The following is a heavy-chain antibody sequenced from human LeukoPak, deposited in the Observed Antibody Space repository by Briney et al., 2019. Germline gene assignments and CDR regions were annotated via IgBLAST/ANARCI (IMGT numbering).Heavy chain of an antibody. Sequence: DPSETLSLTCTVSGGSISSYYWSWIRQPPGKGLEWIGYIYYGGSTNYNPSLKSRVTISVDTSKNQFSLKLSSVTAADTAVYYCAGGGFGRSIDYWGQGTLVTVSS. D-gene: IGHD3-10*01. CDR2: IYYGGST. CDR1: GGSISSYY. V-gene: IGHV4-59*01. CDR3: AGGGFGRSIDY. J-gene: IGHJ4*02.